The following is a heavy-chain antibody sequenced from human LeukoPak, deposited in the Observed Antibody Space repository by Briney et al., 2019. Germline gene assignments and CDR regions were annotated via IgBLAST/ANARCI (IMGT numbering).Heavy chain of an antibody. D-gene: IGHD3-9*01. J-gene: IGHJ4*02. CDR1: GYTFTGYY. CDR2: INPNSGDT. Sequence: GASVKVSCKASGYTFTGYYMHWLRQAPGQGLEWMGWINPNSGDTGYAPKFQGRVTMTRNTSISTAYMELSSLRSEDTAVYYCARGGWLVLRYFDYWGQGALVTVSS. CDR3: ARGGWLVLRYFDY. V-gene: IGHV1-8*02.